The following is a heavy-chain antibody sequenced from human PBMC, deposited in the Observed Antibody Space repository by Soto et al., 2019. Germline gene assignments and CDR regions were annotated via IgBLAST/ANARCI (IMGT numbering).Heavy chain of an antibody. Sequence: QVQLVQSGAEVKKPGASVKVSCKASGYTFTGYDINWVRQATGQGLEWMGWMNPDTGNTVYAQKFQGRVTMTRGTSISTAYMELSSLRAEDTAVYDWARGAWVCTVWGQGTLVTVSS. D-gene: IGHD4-17*01. V-gene: IGHV1-8*01. J-gene: IGHJ4*02. CDR3: ARGAWVCTV. CDR1: GYTFTGYD. CDR2: MNPDTGNT.